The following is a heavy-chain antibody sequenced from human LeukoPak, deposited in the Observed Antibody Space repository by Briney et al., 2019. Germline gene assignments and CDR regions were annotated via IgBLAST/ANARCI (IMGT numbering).Heavy chain of an antibody. J-gene: IGHJ6*04. CDR1: GFAFDDYA. Sequence: GGSLRLSCAASGFAFDDYAMHWVRQAPGKGLEWVSGISWNSGSIGYADSVKGRFTISRDNAKNSLYLQMNSLRAEDTAVYYCAELGITMIGGVWGKGTTVTISS. CDR3: AELGITMIGGV. V-gene: IGHV3-9*01. CDR2: ISWNSGSI. D-gene: IGHD3-10*02.